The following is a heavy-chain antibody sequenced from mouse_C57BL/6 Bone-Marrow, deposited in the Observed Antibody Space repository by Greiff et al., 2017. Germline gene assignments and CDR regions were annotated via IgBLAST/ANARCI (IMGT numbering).Heavy chain of an antibody. CDR2: IYPGSGST. Sequence: QVQLQQPGAELVQPAASVNMSCKASGYTFTSYWITWVKQWPGKGLEWIGVIYPGSGSTNDNGKCKSKAILSVDTSSSTADMQLSSLTAEDSAVDYCARKGVTGDWGQGTTLTGSS. D-gene: IGHD2-3*01. J-gene: IGHJ2*01. V-gene: IGHV1-55*01. CDR3: ARKGVTGD. CDR1: GYTFTSYW.